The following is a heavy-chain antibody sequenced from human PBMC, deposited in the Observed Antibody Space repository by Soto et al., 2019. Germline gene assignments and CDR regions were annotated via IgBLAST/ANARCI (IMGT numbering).Heavy chain of an antibody. J-gene: IGHJ4*02. CDR3: ARSYDILTGPLGN. CDR2: ISYDGSNK. CDR1: GFTFSSYA. D-gene: IGHD3-9*01. V-gene: IGHV3-30-3*01. Sequence: GGSLRLSCAASGFTFSSYAMHWVRQAPGKGLEWVAVISYDGSNKYYADSVKGRFTISRDNSKNTLYLQMNSLRAEDTAVYYCARSYDILTGPLGNWGQGTLVTVSS.